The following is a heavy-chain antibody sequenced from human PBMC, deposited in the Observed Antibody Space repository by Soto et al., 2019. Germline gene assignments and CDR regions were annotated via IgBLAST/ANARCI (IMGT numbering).Heavy chain of an antibody. V-gene: IGHV3-53*01. CDR3: ARVPISGSYADY. Sequence: PGGSLRLSCAASGFTVSSNYMSWVRQAPGEGLEWVSVIYSGGSTYYADSVKGRFTISRDNSKNTLYLQMNSLRAEDTAVYYCARVPISGSYADYWGQGTLVTVSS. D-gene: IGHD1-26*01. CDR2: IYSGGST. J-gene: IGHJ4*02. CDR1: GFTVSSNY.